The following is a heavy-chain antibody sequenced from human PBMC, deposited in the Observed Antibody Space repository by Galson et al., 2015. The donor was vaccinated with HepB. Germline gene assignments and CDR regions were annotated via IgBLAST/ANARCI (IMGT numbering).Heavy chain of an antibody. CDR2: IYYSGST. V-gene: IGHV4-59*01. J-gene: IGHJ6*02. Sequence: ETLSLTCTVSGGSISSYYWSWIRQPPGKGLEWIGYIYYSGSTNYNPSLKSRVTISVDTSKNQFSLKLSSVTAADTAVYYCARDRILDGMDVWGQGTTVTVSS. CDR1: GGSISSYY. CDR3: ARDRILDGMDV. D-gene: IGHD5-18*01.